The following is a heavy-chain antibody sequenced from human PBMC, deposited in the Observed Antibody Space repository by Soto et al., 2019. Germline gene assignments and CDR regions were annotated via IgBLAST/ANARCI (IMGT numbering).Heavy chain of an antibody. Sequence: NPGASVKVSCKVSGYTLTELSMHWVRQAPGKGLEWMGGFDPEEGKTIYAQKFQGRVTMTEDTSTDTAYMELSSLRSEDPAVYYGATWQRSYGMDVWGKGTTVPVSS. D-gene: IGHD6-25*01. V-gene: IGHV1-24*01. CDR2: FDPEEGKT. CDR1: GYTLTELS. CDR3: ATWQRSYGMDV. J-gene: IGHJ6*04.